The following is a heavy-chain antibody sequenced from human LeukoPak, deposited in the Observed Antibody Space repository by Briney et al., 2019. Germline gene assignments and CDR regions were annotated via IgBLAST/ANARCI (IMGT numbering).Heavy chain of an antibody. J-gene: IGHJ1*01. CDR3: ARDYSLTLGTTTYFQH. CDR1: GYTFTGYY. CDR2: INTNTGKP. V-gene: IGHV7-4-1*02. D-gene: IGHD1-7*01. Sequence: ASVKVSCKASGYTFTGYYMHWVRQAPGQGLELMGWINTNTGKPTYAQGFTGRFVFSLDTSVSTAYLQISSLKAEDTAMYYCARDYSLTLGTTTYFQHWGQGTLVTVSS.